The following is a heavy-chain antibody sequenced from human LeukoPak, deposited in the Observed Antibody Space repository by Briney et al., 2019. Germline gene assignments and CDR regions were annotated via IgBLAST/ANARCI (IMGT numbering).Heavy chain of an antibody. CDR2: ISRSSDYV. J-gene: IGHJ3*02. D-gene: IGHD4-17*01. CDR3: ARDLYGDYAFDI. V-gene: IGHV3-21*01. CDR1: GFTFSSYS. Sequence: KPGGSLRLSCAASGFTFSSYSMNWVRQAPGKGLEWVSFISRSSDYVYYADSVKGRFTISRDNANNLLYLQMNSLRAEDTAVFYCARDLYGDYAFDIWGQGTMVTVSS.